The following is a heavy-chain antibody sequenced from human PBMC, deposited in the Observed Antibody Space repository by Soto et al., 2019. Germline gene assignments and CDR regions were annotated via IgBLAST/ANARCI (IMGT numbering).Heavy chain of an antibody. CDR1: GFTFSSYA. J-gene: IGHJ6*02. CDR2: ISGSGGST. D-gene: IGHD2-8*01. Sequence: GGSLRLSCAASGFTFSSYAMSWVRQAPGKGLEWVSAISGSGGSTYYADSVKGRFTISRDNSKNTLYLQMNSLRAEDTAVYYCAKQGYCTNGVCYLRYYYYGMDVWGQGTTVTVSS. V-gene: IGHV3-23*01. CDR3: AKQGYCTNGVCYLRYYYYGMDV.